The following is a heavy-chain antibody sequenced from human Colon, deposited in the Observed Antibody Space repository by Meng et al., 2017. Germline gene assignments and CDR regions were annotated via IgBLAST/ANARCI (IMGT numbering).Heavy chain of an antibody. V-gene: IGHV4-4*02. Sequence: QVPLQESGPELVKPSGPLSLTCAVSGGSISSNYWWSWVRQSPKKGLEWIGEIHHGGTTNYNPSLKSRVTISVDTSNNQFSLKLSSVTAADTAVYYCARIDYGGNGIEKYFFDYWGQGTLVTVSS. CDR3: ARIDYGGNGIEKYFFDY. CDR1: GGSISSNYW. CDR2: IHHGGTT. J-gene: IGHJ4*02. D-gene: IGHD4-23*01.